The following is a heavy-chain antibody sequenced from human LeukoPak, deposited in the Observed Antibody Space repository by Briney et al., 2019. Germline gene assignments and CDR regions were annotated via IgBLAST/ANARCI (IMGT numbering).Heavy chain of an antibody. D-gene: IGHD3-22*01. CDR1: GFTVSSNY. V-gene: IGHV3-66*01. CDR3: AREHPPHTYYYDSSGYHVDY. Sequence: GGSLRLSCAASGFTVSSNYMSWVRQAPGKGLEWVSVIYSGGSTYYADSVKGRFTISRDNSKNTLYLQMNSLRAEDTAVYYCAREHPPHTYYYDSSGYHVDYWGQGTLVTVSS. J-gene: IGHJ4*02. CDR2: IYSGGST.